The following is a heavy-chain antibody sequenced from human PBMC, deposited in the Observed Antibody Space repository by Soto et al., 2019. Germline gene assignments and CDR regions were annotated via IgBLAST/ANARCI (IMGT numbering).Heavy chain of an antibody. CDR3: ARVCCYGRLEY. CDR2: VSYSGKS. CDR1: GGSVSTVGSF. V-gene: IGHV4-61*08. Sequence: QVQLQESGPGLVKPSETLSLTCAVSGGSVSTVGSFWTWIRRPPEKGLEVLGQVSYSGKSIYNSSFKSRVAILLDPSTNQFSLRLSSVTTADTAVYYCARVCCYGRLEYWGQGALVIVS. D-gene: IGHD2-15*01. J-gene: IGHJ4*02.